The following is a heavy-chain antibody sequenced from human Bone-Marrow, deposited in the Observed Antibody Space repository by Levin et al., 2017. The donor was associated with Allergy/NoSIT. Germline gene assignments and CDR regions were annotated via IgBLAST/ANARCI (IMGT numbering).Heavy chain of an antibody. V-gene: IGHV4-61*08. J-gene: IGHJ5*02. D-gene: IGHD2-21*02. Sequence: PSETLSLTCTVSGASINSGGYYWSWIRQSPTKGLDWIGYIYNSGRTNYNPSLQSRVTLSVDRSKNQFSLKMTSVTAADTAVYYCARGRRGGDLETWGQGTLVIVSS. CDR3: ARGRRGGDLET. CDR2: IYNSGRT. CDR1: GASINSGGYY.